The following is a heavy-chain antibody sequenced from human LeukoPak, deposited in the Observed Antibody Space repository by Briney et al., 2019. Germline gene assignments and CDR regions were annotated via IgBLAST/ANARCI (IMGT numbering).Heavy chain of an antibody. J-gene: IGHJ6*03. CDR2: IKQDGSEK. V-gene: IGHV3-7*03. CDR3: AKDGAYYYYYYMDV. D-gene: IGHD3-10*01. CDR1: GFTFSSYW. Sequence: GGSLRLSCAASGFTFSSYWMSWVRQAPGKGLEWVANIKQDGSEKYYVDSVKGRFTISRDNAKNTLYLQMNSLRAEDTAVYYCAKDGAYYYYYYMDVWAKGPRSPSP.